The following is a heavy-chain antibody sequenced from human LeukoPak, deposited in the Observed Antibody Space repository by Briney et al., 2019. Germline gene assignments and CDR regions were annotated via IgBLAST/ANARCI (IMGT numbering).Heavy chain of an antibody. CDR3: AKDISNSSGYYDPKFDY. CDR1: GFTFSSYG. Sequence: HPGGSLRLSCAASGFTFSSYGMHWVRQAPGKGLEWVAVIWYDGSNKYYADSVKGRFTISRDNPKNTLYLQMNSLRAEDTAVYYCAKDISNSSGYYDPKFDYWGQGTLVTVSS. V-gene: IGHV3-33*06. CDR2: IWYDGSNK. D-gene: IGHD3-22*01. J-gene: IGHJ4*02.